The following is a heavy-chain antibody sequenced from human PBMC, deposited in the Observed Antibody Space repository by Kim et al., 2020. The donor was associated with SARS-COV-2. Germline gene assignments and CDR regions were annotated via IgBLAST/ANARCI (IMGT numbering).Heavy chain of an antibody. CDR3: ASMNGLAARRRYYYYYMDV. CDR2: INHSGST. D-gene: IGHD6-6*01. J-gene: IGHJ6*03. CDR1: GGSFSGYY. V-gene: IGHV4-34*01. Sequence: SETLSLTCAVYGGSFSGYYWSWIRQPPGKGLEWIGEINHSGSTNYNPSLKSRVTISVDTSKNQFSLKLSSVTAADTAVYYCASMNGLAARRRYYYYYMDV.